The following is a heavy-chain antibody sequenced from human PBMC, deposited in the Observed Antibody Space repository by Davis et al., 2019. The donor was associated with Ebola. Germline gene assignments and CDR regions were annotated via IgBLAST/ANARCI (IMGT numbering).Heavy chain of an antibody. D-gene: IGHD4-23*01. V-gene: IGHV1-69*13. CDR1: GGTFSSYA. Sequence: AASVKVSCKAFGGTFSSYAISWVRQAPGQGLEWMGGIIPIFGTANYAQKFQGRVTITADESTSTAYMELSSLRSEDTAVYYCAREGDYGGPLVLLDGMDVWGKGTTVTVSS. J-gene: IGHJ6*04. CDR3: AREGDYGGPLVLLDGMDV. CDR2: IIPIFGTA.